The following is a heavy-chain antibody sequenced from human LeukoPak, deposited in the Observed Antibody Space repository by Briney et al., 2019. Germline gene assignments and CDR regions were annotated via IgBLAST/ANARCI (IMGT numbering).Heavy chain of an antibody. V-gene: IGHV1-18*01. CDR2: ISAYNGNT. CDR1: GYTFTSYG. D-gene: IGHD6-13*01. J-gene: IGHJ4*02. Sequence: ASVKVSCKASGYTFTSYGISWVRQAPGQGLEWMGWISAYNGNTNYAQKLQGRVTMTTDTSTSTAYMELRSLRSDDTAVYYCAKDNRGRQQAVPANYWGQGTLVTVSS. CDR3: AKDNRGRQQAVPANY.